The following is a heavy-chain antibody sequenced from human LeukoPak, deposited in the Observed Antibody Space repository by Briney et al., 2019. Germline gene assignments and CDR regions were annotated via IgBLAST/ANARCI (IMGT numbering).Heavy chain of an antibody. CDR3: ARRAGAYSHPYDY. Sequence: PGGSLRLSCAASGFTFSTYGMSWVRQAPGKGLEWVSATSSTGGTTYYADSVKGRFTISRDNSKNTLFLQMNGLRAEDTAVYYCARRAGAYSHPYDYWGQGTLVTVSS. J-gene: IGHJ4*02. CDR2: TSSTGGTT. CDR1: GFTFSTYG. V-gene: IGHV3-23*01. D-gene: IGHD4/OR15-4a*01.